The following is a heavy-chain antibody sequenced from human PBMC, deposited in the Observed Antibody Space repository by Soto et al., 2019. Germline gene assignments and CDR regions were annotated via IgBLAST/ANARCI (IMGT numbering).Heavy chain of an antibody. CDR2: IYYTGRT. J-gene: IGHJ4*02. CDR3: KRVGGYYCDYPHFDY. V-gene: IGHV4-59*01. Sequence: SETLSLTCTVSGSSISPFYWSWIRQPPGKGLEWIGYIYYTGRTKYNPSLKSRVTLSLGTSRNQISRKLSSVTAADTAVYYWKRVGGYYCDYPHFDYWGPGTLVAVSS. CDR1: GSSISPFY. D-gene: IGHD4-17*01.